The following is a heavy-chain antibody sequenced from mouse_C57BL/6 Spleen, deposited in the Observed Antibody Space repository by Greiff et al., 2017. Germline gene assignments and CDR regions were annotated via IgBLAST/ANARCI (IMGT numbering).Heavy chain of an antibody. J-gene: IGHJ1*03. D-gene: IGHD2-4*01. Sequence: VQLQQSGAELVKPGASVKISCKASGYAFRRYWMNWVKQRPGKGLEWIGQIYPGDGDTNYNGKFKGKATLTADKSSSTAYMQLSSLTSEDSAVYFCARDYGDWYFDVWGTGTTVTVSA. CDR2: IYPGDGDT. V-gene: IGHV1-80*01. CDR3: ARDYGDWYFDV. CDR1: GYAFRRYW.